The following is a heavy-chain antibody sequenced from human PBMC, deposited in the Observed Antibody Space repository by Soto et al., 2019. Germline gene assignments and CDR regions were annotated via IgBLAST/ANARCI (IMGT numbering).Heavy chain of an antibody. V-gene: IGHV3-23*01. J-gene: IGHJ5*02. CDR1: GFTFSSYG. Sequence: PGGSLRLSCAASGFTFSSYGMSWVRQAPGKGLEWVSAISGSGGSTYHADSVKGRFTISRDYSKNMLYLQINSLRAEDTAVYYCARESAGSGENNWFDPWGQGTLVTVSS. D-gene: IGHD3-10*01. CDR2: ISGSGGST. CDR3: ARESAGSGENNWFDP.